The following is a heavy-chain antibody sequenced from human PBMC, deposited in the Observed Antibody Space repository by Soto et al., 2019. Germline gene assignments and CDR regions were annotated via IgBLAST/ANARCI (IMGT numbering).Heavy chain of an antibody. V-gene: IGHV3-23*01. CDR1: GFTFSTYA. Sequence: GGSLRLSCAASGFTFSTYAMTWVRQAPGRGLEWVSTILHDETPFYTNSVKGRFTISRDNVRGTLYLQMNGLRVEDAALYFCAKDLFPTSGQRFFFESWGQGSLVTVSS. J-gene: IGHJ4*02. D-gene: IGHD2-21*01. CDR2: ILHDETP. CDR3: AKDLFPTSGQRFFFES.